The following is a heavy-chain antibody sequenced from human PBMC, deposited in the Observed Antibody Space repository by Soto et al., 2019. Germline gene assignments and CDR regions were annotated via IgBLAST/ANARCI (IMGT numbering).Heavy chain of an antibody. Sequence: QVQLVQSGAEVRQPASSVKVSCKTSGGTFSSYAISWVRQAPGQGLEWMGGIVPIVGTTNYAQKFQGRVTITADEATITAYMQLTRLRSDDTAVYYSFSVVAIPAYPDHWGQGTLVTVSS. CDR1: GGTFSSYA. D-gene: IGHD2-15*01. J-gene: IGHJ4*02. V-gene: IGHV1-69*12. CDR3: FSVVAIPAYPDH. CDR2: IVPIVGTT.